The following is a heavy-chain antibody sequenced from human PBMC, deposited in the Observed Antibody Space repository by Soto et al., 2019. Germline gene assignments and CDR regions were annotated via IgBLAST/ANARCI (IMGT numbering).Heavy chain of an antibody. CDR2: IYIDGNT. CDR3: VRDQSLVTTT. J-gene: IGHJ4*02. D-gene: IGHD4-17*01. CDR1: GFTVSSDY. V-gene: IGHV3-66*01. Sequence: GGSLRLSCAASGFTVSSDYMSWVRQAPGKGLEWVSVIYIDGNTFYAESVKGRFTISRDNSKNTLYLQMNNLRVEDTAMYYCVRDQSLVTTTWGQGTLVTVSS.